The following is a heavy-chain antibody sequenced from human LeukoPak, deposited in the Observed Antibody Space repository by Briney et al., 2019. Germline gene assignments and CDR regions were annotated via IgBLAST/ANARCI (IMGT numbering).Heavy chain of an antibody. CDR1: GFTFNNHA. Sequence: GGSLRLSCTASGFTFNNHAIYWARQAPGKGLEWVSGISGSGGDTYFADSVTGLLSTSKDHFRNPVYLPLNSLRHDDTAVYYCAKTTAGYSSGRYPGWPADYWGQGTVVTVSS. CDR2: ISGSGGDT. D-gene: IGHD6-19*01. CDR3: AKTTAGYSSGRYPGWPADY. V-gene: IGHV3-23*01. J-gene: IGHJ4*02.